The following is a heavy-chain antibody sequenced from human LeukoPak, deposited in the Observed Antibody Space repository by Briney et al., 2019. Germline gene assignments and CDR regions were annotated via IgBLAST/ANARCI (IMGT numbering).Heavy chain of an antibody. CDR3: ARGSYDSSDFEYFHH. CDR2: INPSGGST. J-gene: IGHJ1*01. V-gene: IGHV1-46*01. CDR1: GYTFTSYY. Sequence: APVKVSCKASGYTFTSYYMHWVRQAPGQGLEWMGIINPSGGSTSYAQKFQGRVTMTRDMSTSTVYMELSSLRSEDTAVYYCARGSYDSSDFEYFHHWGQGTLVTVSS. D-gene: IGHD3-22*01.